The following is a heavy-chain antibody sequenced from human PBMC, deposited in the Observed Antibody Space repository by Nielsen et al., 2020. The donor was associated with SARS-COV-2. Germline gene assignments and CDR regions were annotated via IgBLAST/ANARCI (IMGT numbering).Heavy chain of an antibody. CDR2: ISSSGSTI. CDR3: ARDPDIVVVPAVPAGWFDP. V-gene: IGHV3-48*03. J-gene: IGHJ5*02. D-gene: IGHD2-2*01. CDR1: GFTFSSYE. Sequence: GGSLRLSCAASGFTFSSYEMNWVRQAPGKGLEWVSYISSSGSTIYYADSVKGRFTISRDNAKNSLYLQMNSLRAEDTAVYYCARDPDIVVVPAVPAGWFDPWGQGTLVTVSS.